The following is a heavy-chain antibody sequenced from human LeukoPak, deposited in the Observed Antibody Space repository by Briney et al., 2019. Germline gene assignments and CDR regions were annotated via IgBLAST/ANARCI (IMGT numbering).Heavy chain of an antibody. D-gene: IGHD6-6*01. V-gene: IGHV3-48*01. CDR1: GFTFSSYS. CDR3: ARDWQHPYSSSSWEIPYYYYGMDV. CDR2: ISSSSSTI. J-gene: IGHJ6*02. Sequence: GGSLRLSCAASGFTFSSYSMNWVRQAPGKGLGWVSYISSSSSTIYYADSVKGRFTISRDNAKNSLYLQMNSLRAEDTAVYYCARDWQHPYSSSSWEIPYYYYGMDVWGQGTTVTVSS.